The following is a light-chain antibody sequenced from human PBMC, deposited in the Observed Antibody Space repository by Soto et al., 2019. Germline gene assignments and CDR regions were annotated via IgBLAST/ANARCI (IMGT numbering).Light chain of an antibody. J-gene: IGKJ1*01. CDR2: DAS. V-gene: IGKV1-5*01. CDR3: QQYKNWLTWT. CDR1: QNIRSR. Sequence: DFQMTQSPSTLSASVGDRVTINCRASQNIRSRLAWFQQKPGKAPKLLIYDASSLESGVPQRFSGSGSGTEFTPTISSLQSEDLAVYYCQQYKNWLTWTGGQGTKVDIK.